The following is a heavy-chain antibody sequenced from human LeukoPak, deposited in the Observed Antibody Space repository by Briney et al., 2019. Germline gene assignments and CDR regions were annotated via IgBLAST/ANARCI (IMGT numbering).Heavy chain of an antibody. D-gene: IGHD3-22*01. V-gene: IGHV3-23*01. J-gene: IGHJ4*02. CDR1: GFTFSSYA. CDR3: ARDDYYYDSSAYFLV. CDR2: ISGAGGTT. Sequence: GGSLRLSCAASGFTFSSYAMSWVRHSPEKGLEWVSGISGAGGTTYYADSVKGRFTISRDNSKNTVYLQMNSLRAEDSAVYYCARDDYYYDSSAYFLVWGQGTLVTVYS.